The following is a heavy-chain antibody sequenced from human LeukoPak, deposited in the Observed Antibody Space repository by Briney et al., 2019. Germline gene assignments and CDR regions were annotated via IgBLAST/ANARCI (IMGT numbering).Heavy chain of an antibody. CDR2: IKQDGSEK. CDR1: GFTFSNYW. D-gene: IGHD5-18*01. CDR3: ARDGGGYSYGYSDY. V-gene: IGHV3-7*03. Sequence: GGSLRLSCAASGFTFSNYWMSWVRQAPGKGLEWVANIKQDGSEKYYVDSVKGRFTISRDNAKNSLYLQMNSLRAEDTAVYYCARDGGGYSYGYSDYWGQGTLVTVSS. J-gene: IGHJ4*02.